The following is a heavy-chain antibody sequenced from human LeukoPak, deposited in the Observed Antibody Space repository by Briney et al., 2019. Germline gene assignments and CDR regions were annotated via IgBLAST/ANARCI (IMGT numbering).Heavy chain of an antibody. J-gene: IGHJ4*02. V-gene: IGHV3-48*02. CDR2: IHSSSSTI. CDR3: VRGLSGYCTSTSCYGGYYFDY. Sequence: PGGSLRLSCAASGFTFSSYGINWVRQAPGKGLEWISYIHSSSSTIYYADSVKGRFTVSRDNAKSSLYLQMNSLRDEDTAVYYCVRGLSGYCTSTSCYGGYYFDYWGQGTLVTVSS. CDR1: GFTFSSYG. D-gene: IGHD2-2*01.